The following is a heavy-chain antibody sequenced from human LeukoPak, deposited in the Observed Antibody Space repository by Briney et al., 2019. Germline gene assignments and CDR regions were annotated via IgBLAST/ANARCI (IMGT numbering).Heavy chain of an antibody. CDR3: ATRQQLESYSDY. V-gene: IGHV1-24*01. CDR1: GYTLTELS. D-gene: IGHD6-13*01. Sequence: ASVKVSCKVSGYTLTELSMHWVRQAPGKGLEWMGGFDPEDGETIYAQKFQGRVTMTEDTSTDTAFMELSSLRSEDTAVYYCATRQQLESYSDYWGQGTLVNVSS. CDR2: FDPEDGET. J-gene: IGHJ4*02.